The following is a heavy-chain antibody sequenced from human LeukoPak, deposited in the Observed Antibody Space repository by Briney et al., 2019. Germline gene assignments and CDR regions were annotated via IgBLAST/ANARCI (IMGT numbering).Heavy chain of an antibody. J-gene: IGHJ5*02. CDR2: INHSGST. CDR1: GGSFSGYY. Sequence: SETLSLTCAVDGGSFSGYYWSWIRQPPGKGLEWIGEINHSGSTNYNPSLKSRVTISVDTSKNQFSLKLSSVTAADTAVYYCARGRTGSRRITMVRGVSNWFDPWGQGTLATVSS. D-gene: IGHD3-10*01. CDR3: ARGRTGSRRITMVRGVSNWFDP. V-gene: IGHV4-34*01.